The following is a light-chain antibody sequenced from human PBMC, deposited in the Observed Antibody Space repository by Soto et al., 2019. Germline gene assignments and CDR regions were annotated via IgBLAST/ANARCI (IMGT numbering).Light chain of an antibody. CDR2: SNN. V-gene: IGLV1-44*01. J-gene: IGLJ1*01. CDR3: AARDDSLDGYV. CDR1: SSNIGSNT. Sequence: QSVLTQPPSASGTPGQRVTISCSGSSSNIGSNTVNWYQHLPGTAPKLLIYSNNQRPSGVPDRFSGSKSGTSASLAISGLQSEDEADYFCAARDDSLDGYVFGTGTKV.